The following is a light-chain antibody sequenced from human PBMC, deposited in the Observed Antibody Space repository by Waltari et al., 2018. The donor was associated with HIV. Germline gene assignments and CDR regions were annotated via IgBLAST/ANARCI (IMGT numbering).Light chain of an antibody. V-gene: IGLV2-14*01. CDR3: SSYTTIYTWV. J-gene: IGLJ3*02. CDR1: SSDIGEYNY. Sequence: QSALTQPAYVSESPGQSITISCTGTSSDIGEYNYVSWFQHHPTNAPKLIIFDVSYRPSGVSNRFSGSKSGNTASLTISGLQAEDEADYYCSSYTTIYTWVVGGGTKLTVL. CDR2: DVS.